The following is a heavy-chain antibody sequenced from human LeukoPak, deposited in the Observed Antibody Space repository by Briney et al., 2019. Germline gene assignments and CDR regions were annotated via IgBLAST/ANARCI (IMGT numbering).Heavy chain of an antibody. V-gene: IGHV3-7*01. CDR1: GFTFSSYW. CDR2: MNEDGSEK. CDR3: ARDNYRRFDY. Sequence: GGSLRLSCAASGFTFSSYWMTWVRQAPGKGLEWVANMNEDGSEKYYVDSVTGRFTISRDNAKNSLYLQMNSLRAEDAAVYYCARDNYRRFDYWGQGTLVTVSS. J-gene: IGHJ4*02. D-gene: IGHD4-11*01.